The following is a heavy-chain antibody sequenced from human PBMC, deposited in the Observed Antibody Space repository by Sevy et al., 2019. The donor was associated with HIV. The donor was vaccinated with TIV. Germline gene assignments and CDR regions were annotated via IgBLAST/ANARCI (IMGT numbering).Heavy chain of an antibody. V-gene: IGHV3-11*04. CDR2: ISFNGSHV. D-gene: IGHD6-19*01. Sequence: GGSLRLSCAASGFSFSDYYMSWVRLSPGKGLEWVSYISFNGSHVYYIEAVKGRFTISRDNGRNSLYLQMNNLRVDDTSVYFCAREGAVGGMDVWGKGTTVTVSS. J-gene: IGHJ6*04. CDR1: GFSFSDYY. CDR3: AREGAVGGMDV.